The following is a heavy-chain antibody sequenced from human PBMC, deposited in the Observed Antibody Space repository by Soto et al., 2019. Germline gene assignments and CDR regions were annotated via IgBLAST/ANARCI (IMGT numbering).Heavy chain of an antibody. CDR2: IYYSGGT. CDR3: ARLYSSSWYVDY. J-gene: IGHJ4*02. V-gene: IGHV4-39*01. CDR1: GGSISSSSYY. Sequence: QLQLQESGPGLVKPSETLSLTCTVYGGSISSSSYYWGWIRQPPWKGLEWIGSIYYSGGTNYNPSPKSRVTISVDTSKNQCSLKLRSVTAADTAVYYCARLYSSSWYVDYWGQGTLVTVSS. D-gene: IGHD6-13*01.